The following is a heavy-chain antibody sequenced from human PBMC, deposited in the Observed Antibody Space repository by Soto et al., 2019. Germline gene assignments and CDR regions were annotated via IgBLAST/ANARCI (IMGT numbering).Heavy chain of an antibody. J-gene: IGHJ5*02. CDR1: GGSISSSSYY. D-gene: IGHD6-13*01. Sequence: SETLSLTCTVSGGSISSSSYYWGWIRQPPGKGLEWIGSIYYSGSTYYNPSLKSRVTISVDTSKNQFSLKLSSVTAADTAVYYCARRESSSWVCFDPWGQGTLVTGS. CDR2: IYYSGST. CDR3: ARRESSSWVCFDP. V-gene: IGHV4-39*01.